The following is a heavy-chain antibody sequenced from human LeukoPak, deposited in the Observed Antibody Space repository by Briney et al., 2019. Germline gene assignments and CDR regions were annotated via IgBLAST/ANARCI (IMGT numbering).Heavy chain of an antibody. D-gene: IGHD6-19*01. J-gene: IGHJ4*02. CDR2: IWYDGSNK. CDR3: ARDRAGTFDY. CDR1: GFTFSSYG. Sequence: GGSLRLSCAASGFTFSSYGMHWVRPAPGKGLEWVAVIWYDGSNKYYADPVKGRFTISRDNSKNTLYLQMNSLRAEDTAVYYCARDRAGTFDYWGQGTLVTVSS. V-gene: IGHV3-33*01.